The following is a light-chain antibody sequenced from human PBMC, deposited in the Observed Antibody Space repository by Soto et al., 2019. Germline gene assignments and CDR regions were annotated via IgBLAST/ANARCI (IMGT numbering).Light chain of an antibody. J-gene: IGLJ2*01. CDR2: LNSDGSH. CDR3: QTWGTGIRV. V-gene: IGLV4-69*01. Sequence: QSVLTQSPSASASLGASVKLTCTLSSGHSSYAIAWHQLQSEKGPRYLMKLNSDGSHTKGDGIPDRFSGSSSGAERYLTISSLQSEDEADYYCQTWGTGIRVFGGGTKLTVL. CDR1: SGHSSYA.